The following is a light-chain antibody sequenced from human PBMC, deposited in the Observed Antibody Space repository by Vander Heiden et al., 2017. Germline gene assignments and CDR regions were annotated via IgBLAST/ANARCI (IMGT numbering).Light chain of an antibody. CDR1: KIGCES. J-gene: IGLJ3*02. V-gene: IGLV3-21*02. CDR2: DVS. Sequence: SCVLSQPPPVSVAPGETDRITRGDHKIGCESVHWHQLTPVQAPVPVVPDVSDRPSGIPARFSGSNSGNTATLTIIRVDAGDEADYYCQVLDSSSDHVVFGGGTKLTVL. CDR3: QVLDSSSDHVV.